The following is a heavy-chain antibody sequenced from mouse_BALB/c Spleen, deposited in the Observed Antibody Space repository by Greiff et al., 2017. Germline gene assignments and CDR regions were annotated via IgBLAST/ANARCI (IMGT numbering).Heavy chain of an antibody. J-gene: IGHJ4*01. D-gene: IGHD2-14*01. V-gene: IGHV5-12-1*01. CDR3: AGYDDAMDY. CDR1: GFAFSSYD. CDR2: ISSGGGST. Sequence: DVHLVESGGGLVKPGGSLKLSCAASGFAFSSYDMSWVSQTPEKRLEWVAYISSGGGSTYYPDTVKGRFTISRDNAKNTLYLQMISLMSDDTAMYYCAGYDDAMDYWGQGTSVTVSS.